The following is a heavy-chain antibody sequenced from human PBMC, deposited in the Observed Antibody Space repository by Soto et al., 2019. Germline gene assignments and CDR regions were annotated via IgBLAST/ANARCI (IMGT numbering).Heavy chain of an antibody. CDR1: GGTFSSYA. V-gene: IGHV1-69*13. Sequence: ASVKVSCKASGGTFSSYAISWVRQAPGQGLEWMGGIIPIFGTANYAQKFQGRVTITADESTSTAYMELSSLRSEDTAVYYCARDLTAGEHPEQQTYYYGMDVWGQGTTVTVSS. CDR2: IIPIFGTA. J-gene: IGHJ6*02. CDR3: ARDLTAGEHPEQQTYYYGMDV. D-gene: IGHD6-13*01.